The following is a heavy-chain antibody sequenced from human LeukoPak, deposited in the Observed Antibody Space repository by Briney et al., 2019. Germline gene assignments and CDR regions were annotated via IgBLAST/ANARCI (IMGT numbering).Heavy chain of an antibody. CDR2: INPNTGGT. D-gene: IGHD6-13*01. Sequence: ASVKVSCKASGYPFSGYYIHWVRQAPGQGLQWMGWINPNTGGTKYAEKFLGRVTLTRDTTISTAYMELSRLTSDDTAVYFCGRAGIVAAIMDWGQGTLVTVSS. J-gene: IGHJ4*02. CDR1: GYPFSGYY. V-gene: IGHV1-2*02. CDR3: GRAGIVAAIMD.